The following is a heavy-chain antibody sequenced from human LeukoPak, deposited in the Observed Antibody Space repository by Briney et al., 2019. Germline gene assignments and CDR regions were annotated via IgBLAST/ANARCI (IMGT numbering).Heavy chain of an antibody. J-gene: IGHJ4*02. CDR3: AKDFLRGYSYDHVSGVDY. CDR2: ISGSGGST. CDR1: GFTFSSYA. D-gene: IGHD5-18*01. Sequence: TGGSLRLSCAASGFTFSSYAMSWVRQAPGKGLEWVSAISGSGGSTYYADSVKGRFTISRDNSKNTLYLQMNSLRAEDTAVYYCAKDFLRGYSYDHVSGVDYWGQGTLVTVSS. V-gene: IGHV3-23*01.